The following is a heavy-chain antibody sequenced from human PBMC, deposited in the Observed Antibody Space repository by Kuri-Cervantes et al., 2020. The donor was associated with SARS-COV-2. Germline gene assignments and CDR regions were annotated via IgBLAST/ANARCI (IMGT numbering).Heavy chain of an antibody. V-gene: IGHV3-33*08. J-gene: IGHJ4*02. Sequence: GGSLRLSCAASGFTVSSNYMGWVRQAPGKGLEWVAVIWYDGSNKYYADSVKGRFTISRDNSKNTLYLQMNSLRAEDTAVYYCVRDGDHWNFDYWGQGTLVTVSS. D-gene: IGHD1-1*01. CDR2: IWYDGSNK. CDR3: VRDGDHWNFDY. CDR1: GFTVSSNY.